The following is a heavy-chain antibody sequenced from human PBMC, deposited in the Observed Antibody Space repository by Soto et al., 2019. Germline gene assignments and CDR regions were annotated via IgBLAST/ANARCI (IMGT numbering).Heavy chain of an antibody. D-gene: IGHD3-10*01. Sequence: GASVKVSCKASDYTFRNYGISWVRQAPGQGLEWMGWISTYNGNTNYAQKFQDRVTMTTDTSTSTAYMELRSLRSDDTAVYYCARDQKRRSGFPNSYFYYGMDVWGQGTTVTVSS. J-gene: IGHJ6*02. CDR1: DYTFRNYG. CDR2: ISTYNGNT. V-gene: IGHV1-18*01. CDR3: ARDQKRRSGFPNSYFYYGMDV.